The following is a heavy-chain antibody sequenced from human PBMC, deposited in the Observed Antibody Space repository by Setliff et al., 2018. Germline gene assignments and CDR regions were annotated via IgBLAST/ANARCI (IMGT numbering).Heavy chain of an antibody. D-gene: IGHD3-22*01. CDR2: INPNSGGT. CDR1: GYTFTGYH. Sequence: ASVKVSCKASGYTFTGYHMHWVRQAPGQGLEWMGWINPNSGGTNYAQKFQGWVTMTRDTSISTAYMELSRLRSDDTAVYYCARSRDGGNSSGYSGAFDTWGQGTMVTVSS. J-gene: IGHJ3*02. CDR3: ARSRDGGNSSGYSGAFDT. V-gene: IGHV1-2*04.